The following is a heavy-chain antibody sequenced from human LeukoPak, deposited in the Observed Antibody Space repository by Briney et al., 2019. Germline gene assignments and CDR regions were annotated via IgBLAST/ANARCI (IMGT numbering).Heavy chain of an antibody. J-gene: IGHJ4*02. CDR3: ASDLYYYGSGNFVPGLPDY. CDR2: ICGRGTTK. CDR1: GFTFNTYE. D-gene: IGHD3-10*01. V-gene: IGHV3-48*03. Sequence: GGSLRLSCAASGFTFNTYEMNWVRQAPGKGLEWVSYICGRGTTKYYADSVKGRFTISRDNAENSLYLQMNDLRAEDSAVYYCASDLYYYGSGNFVPGLPDYWGQGTLVTVSS.